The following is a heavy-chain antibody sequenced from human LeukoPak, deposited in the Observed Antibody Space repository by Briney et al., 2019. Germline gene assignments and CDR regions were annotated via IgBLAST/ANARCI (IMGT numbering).Heavy chain of an antibody. Sequence: SVKVSCKASGGTFSSYAISWVRQAPGQGLEWMGGIIPIFGTANYAQKFQGRVTITADESTSTAYMELSSLRSEDTAVYYCARVRPIFGVVYYYYYYTDVWGKGTTVTVSS. J-gene: IGHJ6*03. CDR1: GGTFSSYA. D-gene: IGHD3-3*01. CDR3: ARVRPIFGVVYYYYYYTDV. V-gene: IGHV1-69*13. CDR2: IIPIFGTA.